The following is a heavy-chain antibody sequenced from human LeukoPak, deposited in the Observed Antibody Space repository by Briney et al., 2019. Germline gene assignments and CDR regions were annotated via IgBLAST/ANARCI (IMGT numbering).Heavy chain of an antibody. CDR2: ISNDGDT. V-gene: IGHV3-66*02. CDR3: AKSQLIGSYHPPGY. D-gene: IGHD3-10*01. Sequence: GGSLRLSCAASGFTVSSNYMSWVRQGPGKGLECVSVISNDGDTYYADSVKGRFTISRDNSKNTLSLQMDSLRPEDTAVYYCAKSQLIGSYHPPGYWGQGTLVTVSS. J-gene: IGHJ4*02. CDR1: GFTVSSNY.